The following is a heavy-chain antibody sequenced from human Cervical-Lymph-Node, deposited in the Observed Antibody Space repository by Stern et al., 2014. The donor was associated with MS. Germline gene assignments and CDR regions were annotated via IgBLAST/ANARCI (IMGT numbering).Heavy chain of an antibody. CDR2: ICVYNDDR. J-gene: IGHJ4*02. Sequence: HVQLVESGGEVKRPGAWVKVSCKASGFDSTTFGFFWVRQAPGQGLEWVGGICVYNDDRQAAQRFQDRVTVSADTSTNTMYMQLRELTSDDTAVYYCARVNSVVGATDFDLWGQGTLVTVSS. CDR3: ARVNSVVGATDFDL. D-gene: IGHD1-26*01. CDR1: GFDSTTFG. V-gene: IGHV1-18*04.